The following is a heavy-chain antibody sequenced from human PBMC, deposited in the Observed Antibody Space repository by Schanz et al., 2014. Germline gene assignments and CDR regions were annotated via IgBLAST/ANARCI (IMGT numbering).Heavy chain of an antibody. J-gene: IGHJ4*02. CDR1: GFTFSDHY. Sequence: VQLVESGGGLVRPGGSLRLSCAASGFTFSDHYMDWVRQAPGKGLEWVALIWYDGSNEYYADSVKGRFTISRDNPKKTLYLQMNSLRADDSAIYYCAKDHPSSGWPAFDVWGQGTQVTVSS. D-gene: IGHD6-19*01. CDR2: IWYDGSNE. V-gene: IGHV3-33*06. CDR3: AKDHPSSGWPAFDV.